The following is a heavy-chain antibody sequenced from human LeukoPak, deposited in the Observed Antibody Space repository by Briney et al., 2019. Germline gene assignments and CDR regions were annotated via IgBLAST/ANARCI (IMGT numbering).Heavy chain of an antibody. J-gene: IGHJ6*03. D-gene: IGHD3-10*01. CDR2: ISGSGGRT. CDR3: ARSQDGSGSYFYYFYIDV. Sequence: GGSLRLSCAASGFTFSSYGMSWVRQAPGKGLEWVSAISGSGGRTYYADSVKGRFTVSRDNSKNILYLQMNSLRAEDTAVYYCARSQDGSGSYFYYFYIDVWGKGTTV. V-gene: IGHV3-23*01. CDR1: GFTFSSYG.